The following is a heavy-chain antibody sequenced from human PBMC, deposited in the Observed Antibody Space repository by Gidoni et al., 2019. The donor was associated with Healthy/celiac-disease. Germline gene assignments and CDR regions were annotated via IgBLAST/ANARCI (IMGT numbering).Heavy chain of an antibody. CDR2: IYYSRCT. V-gene: IGHV4-39*01. CDR3: ARQDIYTRPGFDT. J-gene: IGHJ5*02. Sequence: QLQLQESGPALVTPSDTLYLTCTVPGVSISSSSYYWGWIRQPPGKGLEWIGSIYYSRCTYYNPSLKSRVTISVDTSKNQFSLKLSSVTAADTAVYYCARQDIYTRPGFDTWGQGTLVTVSS. D-gene: IGHD4-4*01. CDR1: GVSISSSSYY.